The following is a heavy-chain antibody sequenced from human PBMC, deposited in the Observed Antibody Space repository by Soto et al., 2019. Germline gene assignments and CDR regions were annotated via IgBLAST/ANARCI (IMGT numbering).Heavy chain of an antibody. V-gene: IGHV1-18*01. Sequence: ASVKVSCKASGYTFTNYGIHWVRQGPGQGLEGKGMISAYNGNTNYAQKLQGRVTMTTDTSTCTAYMELRSLRSDDTAVYYCARVVTIFGVVIIWGPDYYYYMDVWGKGTTVTVSS. J-gene: IGHJ6*03. D-gene: IGHD3-3*01. CDR3: ARVVTIFGVVIIWGPDYYYYMDV. CDR1: GYTFTNYG. CDR2: ISAYNGNT.